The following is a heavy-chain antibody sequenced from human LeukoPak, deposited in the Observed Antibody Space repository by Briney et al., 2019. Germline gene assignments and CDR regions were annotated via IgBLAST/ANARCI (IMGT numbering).Heavy chain of an antibody. D-gene: IGHD5-18*01. CDR2: ISSSGSTI. V-gene: IGHV3-48*04. CDR1: GFTFSSYG. Sequence: GGSLRLSCAASGFTFSSYGMSWVRQAPGKGLEWVSYISSSGSTIYYADSVKGRFTISRDNAKNSLYLQMNSLRAEDTAVYYCARETAMAYFDYWGQGTLVTVSS. J-gene: IGHJ4*02. CDR3: ARETAMAYFDY.